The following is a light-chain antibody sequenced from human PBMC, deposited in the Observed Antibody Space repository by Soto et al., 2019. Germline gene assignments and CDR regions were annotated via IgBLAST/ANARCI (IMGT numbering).Light chain of an antibody. CDR2: GAS. Sequence: EIVLTQSPVTLSLSPVEIATLSCSASQIVSSSYLAWYQQKPGQAPRLLIYGASSRATGIPDRFSGSGSGTDFTLTISRLEPEDFAVYYCQHCQPYGDSPPLTFGGGTKGDIK. J-gene: IGKJ4*01. CDR3: QHCQPYGDSPPLT. V-gene: IGKV3-20*01. CDR1: QIVSSSY.